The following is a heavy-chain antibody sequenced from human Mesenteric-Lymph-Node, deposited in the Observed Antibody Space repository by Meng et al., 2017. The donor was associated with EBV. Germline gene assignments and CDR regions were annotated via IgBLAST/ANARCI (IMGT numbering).Heavy chain of an antibody. CDR2: INHSGST. V-gene: IGHV4-34*01. D-gene: IGHD1-26*01. CDR3: ARLIVGSLSTFDY. CDR1: GGSFSNHY. Sequence: QLKAGGEGLLKPSETLSLTCAFYGGSFSNHYWSWIRQPPGKGLEWIGEINHSGSTSYNPSLKSRVTISVDTAKNQFSLKMSSVTAADTAVYYCARLIVGSLSTFDYWGQGALVTVSS. J-gene: IGHJ4*02.